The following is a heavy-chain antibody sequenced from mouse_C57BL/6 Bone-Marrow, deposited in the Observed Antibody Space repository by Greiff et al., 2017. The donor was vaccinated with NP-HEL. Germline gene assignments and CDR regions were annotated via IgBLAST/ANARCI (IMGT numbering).Heavy chain of an antibody. J-gene: IGHJ2*01. V-gene: IGHV1-15*01. CDR3: TRGSSGHGNDY. CDR1: GYTFTDYE. CDR2: IDPETGGT. D-gene: IGHD3-2*02. Sequence: QVQLQQSGAELVRPGASVTLSCKASGYTFTDYEMHWVKQTPVHGLEWIGAIDPETGGTAYNQKFKGKAILTADKSSSTAYMELRSLTSEDSAVYYCTRGSSGHGNDYWGQGTTLTVSS.